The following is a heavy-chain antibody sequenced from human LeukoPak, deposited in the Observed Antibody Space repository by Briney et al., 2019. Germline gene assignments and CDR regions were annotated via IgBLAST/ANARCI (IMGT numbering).Heavy chain of an antibody. J-gene: IGHJ5*02. CDR2: IIPILGIA. D-gene: IGHD3-10*01. CDR3: ARVTGFGELFPYNWFDP. CDR1: GGTFSSYT. V-gene: IGHV1-69*02. Sequence: SVKVPCKASGGTFSSYTISWVRQAPGQGLEWMGRIIPILGIANYAQKFQGRVTITADKSTSTAYMELSSLRSEDTAVYYCARVTGFGELFPYNWFDPWGQGTLVTVSS.